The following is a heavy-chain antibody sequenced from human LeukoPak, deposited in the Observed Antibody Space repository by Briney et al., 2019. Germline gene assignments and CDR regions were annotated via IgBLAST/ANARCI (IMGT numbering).Heavy chain of an antibody. V-gene: IGHV3-30-3*01. CDR3: ARIRNSGFLGEVDY. Sequence: PGGSLRLSCAASGFTFSSYAMHWVRQAPGKGLEWVAVISYDGSNKYYADSVKGRFTISRDNSKNTLYLQMNSLRAEDTAVYYCARIRNSGFLGEVDYWGQGTLVTVSS. CDR1: GFTFSSYA. D-gene: IGHD3-10*01. CDR2: ISYDGSNK. J-gene: IGHJ4*02.